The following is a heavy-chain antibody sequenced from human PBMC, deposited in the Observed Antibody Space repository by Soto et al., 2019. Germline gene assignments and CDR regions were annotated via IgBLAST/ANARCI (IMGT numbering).Heavy chain of an antibody. V-gene: IGHV3-48*03. Sequence: GGSLRLSCAASGFTFSSYEMNWVRQAPGKGLEWVSYISSSGSTIYYADSVKGRLTISRDNAKNSLYLQMNSLRAEDTAVYYCARVRRVYYYYYGMDVWRQGTTVTVPS. J-gene: IGHJ6*02. CDR3: ARVRRVYYYYYGMDV. D-gene: IGHD3-16*01. CDR1: GFTFSSYE. CDR2: ISSSGSTI.